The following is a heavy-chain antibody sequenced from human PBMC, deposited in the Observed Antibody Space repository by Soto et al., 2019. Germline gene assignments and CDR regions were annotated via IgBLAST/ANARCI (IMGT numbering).Heavy chain of an antibody. D-gene: IGHD6-19*01. J-gene: IGHJ6*02. CDR1: GGSISSYY. CDR2: IYYSGST. CDR3: ARDPRDGSGYYYGMDV. V-gene: IGHV4-59*01. Sequence: SETLSLTCTVSGGSISSYYWSWIRQPPGKGLEWIGYIYYSGSTNYNPSLKSRVTISVDTSKNQFSLKLSSVTATDTAVYYCARDPRDGSGYYYGMDVWGQGTTVTVSS.